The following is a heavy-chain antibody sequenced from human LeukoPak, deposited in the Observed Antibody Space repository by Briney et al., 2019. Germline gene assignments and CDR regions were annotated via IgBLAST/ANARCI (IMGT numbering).Heavy chain of an antibody. V-gene: IGHV3-7*01. CDR1: GFTFSNSW. D-gene: IGHD4-11*01. CDR2: LWPDGSEV. J-gene: IGHJ4*02. CDR3: AKLLGRVTTYDY. Sequence: GGSLRLSCAASGFTFSNSWMSWVRQAPRKGLEWVATLWPDGSEVHYMDSVKGRFTISRDNAENSLYLQMNSLRVDDTAVYYCAKLLGRVTTYDYWDQGTLVTVSS.